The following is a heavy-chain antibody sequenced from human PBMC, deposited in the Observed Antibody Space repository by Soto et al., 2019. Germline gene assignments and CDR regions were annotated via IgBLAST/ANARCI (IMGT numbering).Heavy chain of an antibody. CDR3: ARSLSSGWTFDY. V-gene: IGHV2-70*11. J-gene: IGHJ4*02. CDR1: GFSLSTSGMC. Sequence: SGPTLVNPTQTLTLTCTFSGFSLSTSGMCVSWIRQPPGKALEWLARIDWDDDKYYSTSLKTRLTISKDTSKNQVVLTMTNMDPVDTATYYCARSLSSGWTFDYWGQGALVTVSS. CDR2: IDWDDDK. D-gene: IGHD6-19*01.